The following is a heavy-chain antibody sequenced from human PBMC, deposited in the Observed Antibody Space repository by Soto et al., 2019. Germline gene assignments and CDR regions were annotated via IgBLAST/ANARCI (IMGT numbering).Heavy chain of an antibody. D-gene: IGHD3-16*01. Sequence: QVQLQESGPGLVKPSETLSLTCTVSGGSISSYYWSWIRQPPGKGLEWIGYIYYSGSTNYNPSLTSRVTISVDTSKNQFSLKLSSVTAADTAVYYCARRGGYYYYYMDVWGKGTTVTVSS. CDR1: GGSISSYY. CDR3: ARRGGYYYYYMDV. V-gene: IGHV4-59*08. J-gene: IGHJ6*03. CDR2: IYYSGST.